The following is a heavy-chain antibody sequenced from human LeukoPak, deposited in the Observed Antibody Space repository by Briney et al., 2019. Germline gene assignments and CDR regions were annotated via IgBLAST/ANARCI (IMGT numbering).Heavy chain of an antibody. CDR3: ARDYYDSSGYYGYGMDV. D-gene: IGHD3-22*01. CDR1: GFTFSSYG. V-gene: IGHV3-33*01. J-gene: IGHJ6*01. CDR2: LWYDGSNK. Sequence: GRSLRLSCAASGFTFSSYGMHWVRQAPGKGLEWVAVLWYDGSNKYYADSVKGRFTISRDISKTTLYLKMNSLRAEDTAGYYCARDYYDSSGYYGYGMDVWGQGTTVTVSS.